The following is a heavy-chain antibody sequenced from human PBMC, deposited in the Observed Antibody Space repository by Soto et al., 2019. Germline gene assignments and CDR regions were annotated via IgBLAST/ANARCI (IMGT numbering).Heavy chain of an antibody. CDR2: IYFSGSI. V-gene: IGHV4-30-4*01. D-gene: IGHD3-16*01. J-gene: IGHJ6*02. Sequence: SETLSLTCTVSGGSISSADYYWSWIRQPPGKGLEWIGYIYFSGSIFYNPSLKSRLTISMDTSKNQFSLKLTSMTAADTAVYYCAGVAPRKLTFPFYGMDVWGQGTTVTVS. CDR3: AGVAPRKLTFPFYGMDV. CDR1: GGSISSADYY.